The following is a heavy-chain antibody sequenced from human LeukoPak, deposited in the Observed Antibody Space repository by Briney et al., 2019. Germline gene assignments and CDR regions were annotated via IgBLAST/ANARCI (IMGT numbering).Heavy chain of an antibody. CDR1: GYTFTSYY. V-gene: IGHV1-46*01. CDR2: INPSGGST. Sequence: ASVKVSCKASGYTFTSYYMHWVRQAPGQGLEWMGIINPSGGSTSYAQKFQGRATMTRDTSTSTVYMELSSLRSEDTAVYYCARATYYDFWSGYNPYYYYGMDVWGQGTTVTVSS. D-gene: IGHD3-3*01. CDR3: ARATYYDFWSGYNPYYYYGMDV. J-gene: IGHJ6*02.